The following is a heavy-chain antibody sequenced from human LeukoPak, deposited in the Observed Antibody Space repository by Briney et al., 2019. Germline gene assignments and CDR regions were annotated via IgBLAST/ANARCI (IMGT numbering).Heavy chain of an antibody. CDR2: IHTSGSV. J-gene: IGHJ4*02. CDR3: AREGSMTARPFVSIDY. CDR1: GGSISTYY. D-gene: IGHD6-6*01. V-gene: IGHV4-4*07. Sequence: SETLSLTCTVSGGSISTYYWSWVRQPAGKGLEWIGRIHTSGSVDYNHSLKIRGTMSVDTSKKQFSLTLSSVTAADTAMYYCAREGSMTARPFVSIDYWGQGTLVTVSS.